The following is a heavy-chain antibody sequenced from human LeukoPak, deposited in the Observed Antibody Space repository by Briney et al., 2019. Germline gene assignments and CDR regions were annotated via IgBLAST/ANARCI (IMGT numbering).Heavy chain of an antibody. V-gene: IGHV4-4*08. CDR2: IFFSGST. J-gene: IGHJ4*02. Sequence: SETLSLTCTVSGGSISDYYWSWIRQPPGKGLEWIGYIFFSGSTIYNPSLKSRVTISVDTSKNQFSLKLSSVTAADTAAYYCAVYCYDSSGYYDYWGQGTLVTVSS. CDR1: GGSISDYY. CDR3: AVYCYDSSGYYDY. D-gene: IGHD3-22*01.